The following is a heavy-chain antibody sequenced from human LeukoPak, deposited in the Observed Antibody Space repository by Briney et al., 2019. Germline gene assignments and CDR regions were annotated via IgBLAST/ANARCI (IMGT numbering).Heavy chain of an antibody. CDR2: ISGSGGST. Sequence: GGSLRLSCAASGFTFSSYWMHWVRQAPGKGLEWVSAISGSGGSTYYADSVKGRFTISRDNSKNTLYLQMNSLRAEDTAVYYCAKVEQWLMLDYWGQGTLVTVSS. J-gene: IGHJ4*02. CDR3: AKVEQWLMLDY. D-gene: IGHD6-19*01. V-gene: IGHV3-23*01. CDR1: GFTFSSYW.